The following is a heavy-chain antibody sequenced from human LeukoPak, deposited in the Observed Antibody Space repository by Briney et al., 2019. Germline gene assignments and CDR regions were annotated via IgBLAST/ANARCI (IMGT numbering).Heavy chain of an antibody. D-gene: IGHD6-13*01. CDR2: TYTSGST. V-gene: IGHV4-4*07. CDR1: GGSISSYY. Sequence: SETLSLTCTVSGGSISSYYWSWIRQPAGKGLEWIGRTYTSGSTNYNPSLKSRVTMSVDTSKNQFSLKLSSVTAADTAVYYCAREGAFGYSSPMDIWGQGTMVTVPS. J-gene: IGHJ3*02. CDR3: AREGAFGYSSPMDI.